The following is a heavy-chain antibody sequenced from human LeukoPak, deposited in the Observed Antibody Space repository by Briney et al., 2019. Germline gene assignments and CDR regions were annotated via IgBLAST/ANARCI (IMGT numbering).Heavy chain of an antibody. D-gene: IGHD3-3*01. V-gene: IGHV4-39*01. CDR2: MYYSEST. CDR3: QSRFLEWLLDY. CDR1: GGSISSNNYF. Sequence: SETLSLTCTVSGGSISSNNYFWGWIRQPPGKGLEWIGSMYYSESTYYNPSLKSRVTVSVDTSKNQFSLKLNSVTAADTAMYYCQSRFLEWLLDYWGQGTLVTVSS. J-gene: IGHJ4*02.